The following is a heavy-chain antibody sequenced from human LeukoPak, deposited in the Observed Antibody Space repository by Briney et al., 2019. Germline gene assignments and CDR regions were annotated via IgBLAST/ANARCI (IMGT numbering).Heavy chain of an antibody. V-gene: IGHV3-23*01. CDR3: AKGIFGVIHNGIDV. Sequence: GGSLRLSCVDSGFTFPTYSMAWVRQAPGKGLDWVSSINAAGDDMYYADSVKGRFSSSRDNLKNTLYLQMHSLKAEDRAIYYCAKGIFGVIHNGIDVWGQGTAVTVSS. CDR1: GFTFPTYS. CDR2: INAAGDDM. D-gene: IGHD3-3*01. J-gene: IGHJ6*02.